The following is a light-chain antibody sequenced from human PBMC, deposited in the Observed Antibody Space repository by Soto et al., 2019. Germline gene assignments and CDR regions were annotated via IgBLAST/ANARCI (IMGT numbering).Light chain of an antibody. J-gene: IGKJ4*01. CDR3: QQYGSPLT. CDR1: QSVSSN. CDR2: GAS. Sequence: EIVMTQSPATLSVSPGERATLSCRASQSVSSNLAWYQQKPGQAPRLLIYGASTRATGIPARFSGSGSGTDFTLTISRLEPEDFAVYYCQQYGSPLTFGGGTKVDI. V-gene: IGKV3-15*01.